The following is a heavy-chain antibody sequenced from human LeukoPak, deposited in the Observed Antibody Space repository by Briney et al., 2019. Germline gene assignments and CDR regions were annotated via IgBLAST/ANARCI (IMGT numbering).Heavy chain of an antibody. CDR1: SGSITNYY. V-gene: IGHV4-59*12. J-gene: IGHJ4*02. CDR3: ASEYYYDTIGYYSLVY. Sequence: PSETLSLTCTVSSGSITNYYWSWIRQPPGKGLEWIGFIYYSGNTNYNPSLKSRVTISVDTSKNQFSLKLNSVTAADTAVYYCASEYYYDTIGYYSLVYWGQGALVTVSS. D-gene: IGHD3-22*01. CDR2: IYYSGNT.